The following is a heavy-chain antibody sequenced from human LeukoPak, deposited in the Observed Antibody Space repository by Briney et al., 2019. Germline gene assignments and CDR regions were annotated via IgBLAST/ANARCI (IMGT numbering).Heavy chain of an antibody. CDR1: AFTFSSYG. CDR2: IRYDGSNK. CDR3: ATLPYYYDSSGSYYFDY. D-gene: IGHD3-22*01. Sequence: GGSLRLSCAASAFTFSSYGMHWVRQAPGKGLEWVAFIRYDGSNKYYADSVKGRFTISRDNSKNTLYLQMNSLRVEDTAVYYCATLPYYYDSSGSYYFDYWGQGTLVTVSS. V-gene: IGHV3-30*02. J-gene: IGHJ4*02.